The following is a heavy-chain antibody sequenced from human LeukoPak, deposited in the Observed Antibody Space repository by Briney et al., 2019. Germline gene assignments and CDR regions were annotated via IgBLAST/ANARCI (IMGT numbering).Heavy chain of an antibody. CDR3: ARVGEVVPAGIDY. CDR2: INSGGDSI. Sequence: PGGSLRLSCAASGFAFSTYWMHWVRQAPGKGLVWVSRINSGGDSITYADSVKGRFTISRDNAKNTLYLQTNSLRAEDTAVYYCARVGEVVPAGIDYWGQGTLVTVSS. J-gene: IGHJ4*02. CDR1: GFAFSTYW. V-gene: IGHV3-74*03. D-gene: IGHD2-2*01.